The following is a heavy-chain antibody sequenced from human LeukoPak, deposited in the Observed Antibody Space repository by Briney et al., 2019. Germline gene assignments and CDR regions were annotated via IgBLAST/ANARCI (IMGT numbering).Heavy chain of an antibody. Sequence: KPSETLSLTRSLSGVSLSFLLWTWIPHPPGEGLGWGGYIYYTGSTNYSPSLKSRVTISVDTSKNQFSLKLSSVTAADTAVYYCASDMSRYYDILTGYKGAFDIWGQGTMVTVSS. D-gene: IGHD3-9*01. CDR1: GVSLSFLL. CDR3: ASDMSRYYDILTGYKGAFDI. V-gene: IGHV4-59*01. CDR2: IYYTGST. J-gene: IGHJ3*02.